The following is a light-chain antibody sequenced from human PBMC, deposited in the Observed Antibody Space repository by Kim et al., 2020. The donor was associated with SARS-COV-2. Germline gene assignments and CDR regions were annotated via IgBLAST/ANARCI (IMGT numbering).Light chain of an antibody. CDR2: LHRDGPH. J-gene: IGLJ3*02. Sequence: ASVKFTCTLSTGHSSYSTAWHQQQPEKRPRFLMNLHRDGPHKKGDGIPDRFSGSSSGAERYPTISSLQSEDEADYYCQAWGAGFRVFGGGTKLTVL. CDR3: QAWGAGFRV. V-gene: IGLV4-69*01. CDR1: TGHSSYS.